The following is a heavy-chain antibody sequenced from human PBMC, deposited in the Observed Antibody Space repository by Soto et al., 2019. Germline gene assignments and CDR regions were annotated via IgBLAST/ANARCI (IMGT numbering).Heavy chain of an antibody. CDR2: ISYDGSNK. CDR3: ATEYRYDSSGYRFSNDY. J-gene: IGHJ4*02. V-gene: IGHV3-30-3*01. CDR1: GFTFSSYA. Sequence: GGSLRLSCAASGFTFSSYAMHWVRQAPGKGLEWVAVISYDGSNKYYADSVKGRFTISRDNSKNTLYLQMNSLRAEDTAVYYCATEYRYDSSGYRFSNDYWGQGTLVTVSS. D-gene: IGHD3-22*01.